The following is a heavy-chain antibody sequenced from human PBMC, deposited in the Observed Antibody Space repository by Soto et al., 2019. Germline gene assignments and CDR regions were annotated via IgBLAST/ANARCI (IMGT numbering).Heavy chain of an antibody. J-gene: IGHJ3*02. CDR3: ARARDDFGAFDI. Sequence: QVQLVQSGAEVKKPGSSVKVSCKASGGTFSSYAISWERQAPGQGLEWLGGIIPIFGTANYAQKFQGRVTITADESTSTAYMELSSMSSEDTAVYYCARARDDFGAFDIWGQGTMITVSS. CDR2: IIPIFGTA. D-gene: IGHD3-3*01. V-gene: IGHV1-69*01. CDR1: GGTFSSYA.